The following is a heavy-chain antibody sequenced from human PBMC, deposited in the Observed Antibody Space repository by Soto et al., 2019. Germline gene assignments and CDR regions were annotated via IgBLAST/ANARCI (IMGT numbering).Heavy chain of an antibody. CDR2: IIPIFGTA. CDR3: ARDPRDGDNNNCFDP. J-gene: IGHJ5*02. D-gene: IGHD7-27*01. CDR1: GGTFSSYA. V-gene: IGHV1-69*01. Sequence: QVQLVQSGAEVKKPGSSVKVSCKASGGTFSSYAISWVRQAPGHGLEWMGGIIPIFGTATYAQKFQGRVTITADESTGTAYMELSSLSSEDTAVYYCARDPRDGDNNNCFDPWGQGTLVTVSS.